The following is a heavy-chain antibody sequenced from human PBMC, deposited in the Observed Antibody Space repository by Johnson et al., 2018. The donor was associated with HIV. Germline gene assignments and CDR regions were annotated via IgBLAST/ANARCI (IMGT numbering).Heavy chain of an antibody. CDR3: ARDPSRLRQSDI. V-gene: IGHV3-7*01. CDR2: IKQDGSEK. D-gene: IGHD3-16*01. CDR1: GFTFSSYW. J-gene: IGHJ3*02. Sequence: QLVESGGGLVQPGGSLRLSCAASGFTFSSYWLSWVRQAPGKGLEWVATIKQDGSEKYYVDSVKGRFTISRDNAKNSLYLQMNSLRAEDTAVYYCARDPSRLRQSDIWGQGTMVTVSS.